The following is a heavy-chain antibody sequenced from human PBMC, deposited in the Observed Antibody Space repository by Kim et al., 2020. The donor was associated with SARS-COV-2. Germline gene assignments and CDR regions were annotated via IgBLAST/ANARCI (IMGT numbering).Heavy chain of an antibody. D-gene: IGHD3-22*01. CDR3: ARVSGDYYDSSGYYLRNYWYFDF. CDR2: ISSSGSTI. J-gene: IGHJ2*01. CDR1: GFTFSDYY. V-gene: IGHV3-11*01. Sequence: GGSLRLSCAASGFTFSDYYMSWIRQAPGKGLEWVSYISSSGSTIYYADSVKGRFTISRDNAKNSLYLQMNSLRAEDTAVYYCARVSGDYYDSSGYYLRNYWYFDFWGRGTLVTVSS.